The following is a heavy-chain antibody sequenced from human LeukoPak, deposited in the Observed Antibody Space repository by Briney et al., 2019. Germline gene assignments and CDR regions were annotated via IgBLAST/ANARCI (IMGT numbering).Heavy chain of an antibody. CDR2: INHSGST. J-gene: IGHJ3*02. D-gene: IGHD6-19*01. CDR1: GGSFSGYY. Sequence: PSETLSLTCAVYGGSFSGYYWSWIRQPPGKGLEWIGEINHSGSTNYNPSLKSRVTISVDTSKNQFSLKLSPVTAADTAVYYCARGGWKAFDIWGQGTMVTVSS. V-gene: IGHV4-34*01. CDR3: ARGGWKAFDI.